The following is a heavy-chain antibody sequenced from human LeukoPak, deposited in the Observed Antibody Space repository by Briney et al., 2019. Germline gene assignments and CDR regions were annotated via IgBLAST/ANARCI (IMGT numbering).Heavy chain of an antibody. Sequence: SETLSLTCTVSGGSISSSSYYWGWIRQPPGKGLEWIGSNYYSGSTYYNPSLKSRVTISVDTSKNQFSLKLSSVTAADTAVYYCARAGSQPRDYYYMDVWGKGTTVTVSS. CDR2: NYYSGST. CDR1: GGSISSSSYY. J-gene: IGHJ6*03. D-gene: IGHD1-14*01. CDR3: ARAGSQPRDYYYMDV. V-gene: IGHV4-39*07.